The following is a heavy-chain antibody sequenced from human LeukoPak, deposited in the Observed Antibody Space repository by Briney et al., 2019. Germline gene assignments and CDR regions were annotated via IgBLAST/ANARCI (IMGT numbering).Heavy chain of an antibody. V-gene: IGHV4-59*01. Sequence: PSETLSLTCTVSGGSISSYYWSWIRQPPGKGLEWIGYIYYSGSTNYNPSLKGRVTISVDTSKNQFSLKLSSVTPADTAVYYCARDNCSGGSCYSTNWFDPWGQGTLVTVSS. CDR1: GGSISSYY. CDR2: IYYSGST. J-gene: IGHJ5*02. CDR3: ARDNCSGGSCYSTNWFDP. D-gene: IGHD2-15*01.